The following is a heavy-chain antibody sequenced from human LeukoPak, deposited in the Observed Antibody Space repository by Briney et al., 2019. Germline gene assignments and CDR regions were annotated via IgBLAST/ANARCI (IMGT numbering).Heavy chain of an antibody. Sequence: GGSLRLSCAASGFTFSSYSMNWVRQAPGKGLEWVSSISSSSSYIYYADSVKGRFTISRDNAKNSLYLQMNSLRAEDTAVYYCARRGEGMNAFDIWGQGTMVTVSS. D-gene: IGHD3-16*01. CDR2: ISSSSSYI. CDR3: ARRGEGMNAFDI. CDR1: GFTFSSYS. J-gene: IGHJ3*02. V-gene: IGHV3-21*01.